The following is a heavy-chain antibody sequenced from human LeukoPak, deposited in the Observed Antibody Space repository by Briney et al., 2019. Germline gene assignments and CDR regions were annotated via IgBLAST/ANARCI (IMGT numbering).Heavy chain of an antibody. CDR3: ARDRRGSGWYYFDY. J-gene: IGHJ4*02. CDR1: GLTFDDYG. D-gene: IGHD6-19*01. CDR2: INWNGGSS. Sequence: GGSLRLSCAASGLTFDDYGMSWVRQAPGKGLEWVSGINWNGGSSGYADSVKGRFTISRDNAKNSLYLQLSSLGAEDTALYYCARDRRGSGWYYFDYWGQGTLVTVSS. V-gene: IGHV3-20*04.